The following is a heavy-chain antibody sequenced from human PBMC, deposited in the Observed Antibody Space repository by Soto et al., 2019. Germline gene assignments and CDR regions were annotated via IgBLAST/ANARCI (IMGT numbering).Heavy chain of an antibody. V-gene: IGHV5-51*01. CDR3: ARRGDSSGYIDY. D-gene: IGHD3-22*01. CDR1: GYSFTYFL. J-gene: IGHJ4*02. CDR2: IYPGDADT. Sequence: GESRKISCKCSGYSFTYFLLGWVGQKPGKGAKWMGIIYPGDADTRYSPSFQGQVTISADKSISTAYLQWSSLKAADTAMYYCARRGDSSGYIDYWGQGILVTVSS.